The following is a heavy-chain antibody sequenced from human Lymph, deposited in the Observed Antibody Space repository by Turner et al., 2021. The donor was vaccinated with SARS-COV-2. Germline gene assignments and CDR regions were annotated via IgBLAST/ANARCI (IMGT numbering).Heavy chain of an antibody. V-gene: IGHV3-53*02. CDR1: GFTVSSNY. J-gene: IGHJ3*02. Sequence: EVQLVETGGGLIQHGGSLRLSCAASGFTVSSNYMSWVRQAPGKGLDWVSVIYIGGTTYYADSVKGRFTISRDNSKNTLYLQMNSLRAEDTAVYYCARDLGPLAFDIWGQGTMVTVSS. CDR3: ARDLGPLAFDI. CDR2: IYIGGTT.